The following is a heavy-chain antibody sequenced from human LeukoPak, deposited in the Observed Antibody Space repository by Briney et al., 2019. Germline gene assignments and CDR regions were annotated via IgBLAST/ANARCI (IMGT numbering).Heavy chain of an antibody. Sequence: ASVKVSCKASGYTFTGYYMHWVRQAPGQGLEWMGWINPNSGGTNYAQKFQGRVTMTRDTSISTAYMELSRLRSDDTAVYYCARDLYSSGWYPPEFDPWGQGTLVTVSS. V-gene: IGHV1-2*02. CDR1: GYTFTGYY. D-gene: IGHD6-19*01. CDR3: ARDLYSSGWYPPEFDP. J-gene: IGHJ5*02. CDR2: INPNSGGT.